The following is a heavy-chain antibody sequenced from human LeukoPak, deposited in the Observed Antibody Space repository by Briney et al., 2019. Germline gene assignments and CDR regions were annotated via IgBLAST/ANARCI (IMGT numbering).Heavy chain of an antibody. Sequence: GGSLRLSCAASGFAFSDYYMNWIRQAPGKGLEWISYISSSASIISYADSAKGRFTISRDNAKNPLYLQMNSLRVEDTAVYYCARAPYSSSWYYFDFWGQGTLVTVSS. D-gene: IGHD6-13*01. V-gene: IGHV3-11*01. CDR3: ARAPYSSSWYYFDF. CDR2: ISSSASII. CDR1: GFAFSDYY. J-gene: IGHJ4*02.